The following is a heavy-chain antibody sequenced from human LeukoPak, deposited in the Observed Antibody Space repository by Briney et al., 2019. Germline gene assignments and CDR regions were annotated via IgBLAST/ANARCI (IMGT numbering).Heavy chain of an antibody. Sequence: GGSLRLSCAASGFIFMKYWMNWVRQVPGKGLECLANIKEDRSETYYADSVKGRFTISRDNPKNLLFLQISSLRAEDTAVYYCARDLGINYYGSGSFDYWGQGTLVTVSS. CDR3: ARDLGINYYGSGSFDY. J-gene: IGHJ4*02. V-gene: IGHV3-7*03. CDR2: IKEDRSET. CDR1: GFIFMKYW. D-gene: IGHD3-10*01.